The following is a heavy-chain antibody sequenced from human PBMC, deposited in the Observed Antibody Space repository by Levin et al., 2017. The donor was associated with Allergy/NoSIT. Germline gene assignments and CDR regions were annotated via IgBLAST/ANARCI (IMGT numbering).Heavy chain of an antibody. CDR3: ATEPRTVAAGFDH. CDR1: GGSISTGDYN. CDR2: IFYSGTT. V-gene: IGHV4-30-4*01. J-gene: IGHJ4*02. D-gene: IGHD6-13*01. Sequence: SQTLSLTCTVSGGSISTGDYNWRWIRQPPGKGLEWIGFIFYSGTTYYNPSLKSRVTMSVDTSKNQFSLELSSVTAADTAVYFCATEPRTVAAGFDHWGQGALVTVSS.